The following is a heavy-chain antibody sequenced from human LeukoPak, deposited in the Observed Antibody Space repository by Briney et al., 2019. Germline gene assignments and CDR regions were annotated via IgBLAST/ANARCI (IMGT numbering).Heavy chain of an antibody. CDR1: GFTFSSYS. Sequence: GGSLRLSCAASGFTFSSYSMNWVRQAPGKGLEWVSYISSSSSTIYYADSVKGRFTISRDNAKNSLYLQMNSLRAEDTAVYYCARDSANSITIFGVVTTGLNYWGQGTLVTVSS. D-gene: IGHD3-3*01. CDR3: ARDSANSITIFGVVTTGLNY. J-gene: IGHJ4*02. V-gene: IGHV3-48*04. CDR2: ISSSSSTI.